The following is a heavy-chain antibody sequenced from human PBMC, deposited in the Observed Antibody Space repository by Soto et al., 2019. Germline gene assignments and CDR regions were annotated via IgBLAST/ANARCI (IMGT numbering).Heavy chain of an antibody. D-gene: IGHD2-21*02. Sequence: PSETLSLTCTVSGGTISSWYWSWIRQPPGKGLEWIGYIYYSGSTNCNPSLKSRVTISVDTSKNQFSLKLSSVTAADTAVYYCARAWVVVTAPDYWGQGTLVTVSS. CDR2: IYYSGST. J-gene: IGHJ4*02. V-gene: IGHV4-59*08. CDR3: ARAWVVVTAPDY. CDR1: GGTISSWY.